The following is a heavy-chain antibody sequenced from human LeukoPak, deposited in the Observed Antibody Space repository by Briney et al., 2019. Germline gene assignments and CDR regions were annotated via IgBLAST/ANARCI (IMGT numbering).Heavy chain of an antibody. CDR2: INHSGST. Sequence: SETLSLTCALYVGSFSGYYWSWIRQPPGKGLEWIGEINHSGSTNYNPSLKSRVTISVDTSKNQFSLKLSSVTAADTAVYYCARAKRDFWSGYYDYYYYYYMDVWGKGTTVTVSS. CDR1: VGSFSGYY. J-gene: IGHJ6*03. D-gene: IGHD3-3*01. CDR3: ARAKRDFWSGYYDYYYYYYMDV. V-gene: IGHV4-34*01.